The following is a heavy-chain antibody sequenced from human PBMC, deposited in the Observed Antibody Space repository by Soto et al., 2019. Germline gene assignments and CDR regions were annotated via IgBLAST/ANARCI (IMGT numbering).Heavy chain of an antibody. CDR3: APPPPGPHTYYDFWSGPSSNPPFDY. CDR1: GFTFSSYA. J-gene: IGHJ4*02. CDR2: ISGSGGST. D-gene: IGHD3-3*01. Sequence: PGGSLRLSCAASGFTFSSYAMSWVRQAPGKGLEWVSAISGSGGSTYYADSVKGRFTISRDNSKNTLYLQMNSLRAEDTAVYYCAPPPPGPHTYYDFWSGPSSNPPFDYWGQGTLVTVSS. V-gene: IGHV3-23*01.